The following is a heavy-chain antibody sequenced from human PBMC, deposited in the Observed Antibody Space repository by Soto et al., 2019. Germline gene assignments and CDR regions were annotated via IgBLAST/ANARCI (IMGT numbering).Heavy chain of an antibody. V-gene: IGHV3-30*18. J-gene: IGHJ4*02. CDR1: GFTFSSYG. CDR3: AKDYYDSSGPVIY. D-gene: IGHD3-22*01. CDR2: ISYDGSNK. Sequence: PGGSLRLSCAASGFTFSSYGMHWVRQAPGKGLEWVAVISYDGSNKYYADSVKGRFTISRDNSKNTLYLQMNSLRAEDTAVYYCAKDYYDSSGPVIYWAQGTLVTVSS.